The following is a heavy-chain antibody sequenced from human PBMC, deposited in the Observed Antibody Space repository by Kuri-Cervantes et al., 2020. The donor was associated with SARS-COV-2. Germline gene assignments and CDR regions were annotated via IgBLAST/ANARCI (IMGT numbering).Heavy chain of an antibody. CDR2: IYPSDSDT. D-gene: IGHD2-15*01. CDR3: ARRGSATTFLDY. J-gene: IGHJ4*02. Sequence: GESLKISCKVSGYTFTTHWIGWLRQMPGKGLEWMGIIYPSDSDTRYSPSFQGQVIISVDRSINTAYLQWSSPKPSDTAIYYCARRGSATTFLDYWGQGTQVTVSS. CDR1: GYTFTTHW. V-gene: IGHV5-51*01.